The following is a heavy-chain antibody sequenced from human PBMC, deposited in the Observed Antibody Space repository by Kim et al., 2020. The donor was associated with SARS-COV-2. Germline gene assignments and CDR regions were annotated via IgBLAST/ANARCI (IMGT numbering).Heavy chain of an antibody. CDR3: ARDREGY. J-gene: IGHJ4*02. CDR2: IYGTA. Sequence: IYGTANYAQKFQGRVTITADESTSTAYMELSSLRSEDTAVYYCARDREGYWGQGTLVTVSS. V-gene: IGHV1-69*01.